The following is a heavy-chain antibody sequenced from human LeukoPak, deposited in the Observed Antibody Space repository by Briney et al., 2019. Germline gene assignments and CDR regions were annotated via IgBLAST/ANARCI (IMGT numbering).Heavy chain of an antibody. CDR1: GGSFSGYY. D-gene: IGHD3-3*01. Sequence: PSETLSLTCAVYGGSFSGYYWSWIRQPPGKGLEWIGEINHSGSTNYNPSLKSRVTISVDTSKNQFSLKLSSVTAADTAVYYCARGRVVTRFDYWGQGTLVTVSS. J-gene: IGHJ4*02. V-gene: IGHV4-34*01. CDR2: INHSGST. CDR3: ARGRVVTRFDY.